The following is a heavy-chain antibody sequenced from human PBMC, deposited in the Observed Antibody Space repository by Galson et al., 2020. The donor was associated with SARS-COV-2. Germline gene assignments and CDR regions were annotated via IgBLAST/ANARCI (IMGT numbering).Heavy chain of an antibody. V-gene: IGHV5-51*01. CDR2: IYPGDSET. Sequence: GESLKISCQGSGYNFATYWIGWVRQMPGKGLEWMGFIYPGDSETTYNPSFHGQVTISVDRSINTAYLQWSSLTASDTAVYFCARPNVTRCDESLCYTNYYFDFWGQGALVTVSS. J-gene: IGHJ4*02. D-gene: IGHD3-10*01. CDR3: ARPNVTRCDESLCYTNYYFDF. CDR1: GYNFATYW.